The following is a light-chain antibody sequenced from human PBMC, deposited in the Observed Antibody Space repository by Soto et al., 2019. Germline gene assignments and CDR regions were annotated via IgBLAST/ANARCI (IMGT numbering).Light chain of an antibody. CDR2: DTT. V-gene: IGLV7-46*01. Sequence: QSVLTHEPSLTLSPGGAVTLTCGSSTGAVTNGHYPYWFQQKPGQAPRTLIYDTTNRHSWTPARFSGSLLGGKAALTLSGAQPEDEAEYYCLLSYNGPYVFGTGTKVTVL. CDR1: TGAVTNGHY. CDR3: LLSYNGPYV. J-gene: IGLJ1*01.